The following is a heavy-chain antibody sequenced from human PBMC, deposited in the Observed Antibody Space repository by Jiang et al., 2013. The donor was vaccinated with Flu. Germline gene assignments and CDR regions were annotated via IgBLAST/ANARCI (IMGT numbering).Heavy chain of an antibody. V-gene: IGHV4-30-4*01. Sequence: GPGLVKPSQTLSLTCTVSGGSISSGGYYWSWIRQPPGKGLEWIGYIYYSGSTYYNPSLKSRVTISVDTSKNQFSLKLSSVTAADTAVYYCARHLTYYDILTGYYGGWFDPWGQGTLVTVSS. CDR1: GGSISSGGYY. CDR2: IYYSGST. J-gene: IGHJ5*02. CDR3: ARHLTYYDILTGYYGGWFDP. D-gene: IGHD3-9*01.